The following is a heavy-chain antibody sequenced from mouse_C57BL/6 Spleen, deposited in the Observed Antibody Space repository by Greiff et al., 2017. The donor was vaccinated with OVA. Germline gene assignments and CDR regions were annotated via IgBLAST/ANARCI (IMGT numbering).Heavy chain of an antibody. D-gene: IGHD1-1*01. V-gene: IGHV1-82*01. CDR1: GYAFSSSW. Sequence: QVQLKESGPELVKPGASVKISCKASGYAFSSSWMNWVKQRPGKGLEWIGRIYPGDGDTNYNGKFKGKATLTADKSSSTAYMQLSSLTSEDSAVYFCARKSSSWYFDVWGTGTTVTVSS. J-gene: IGHJ1*03. CDR3: ARKSSSWYFDV. CDR2: IYPGDGDT.